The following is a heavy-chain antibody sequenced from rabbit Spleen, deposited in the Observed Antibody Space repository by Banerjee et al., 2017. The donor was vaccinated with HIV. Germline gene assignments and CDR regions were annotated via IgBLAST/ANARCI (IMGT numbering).Heavy chain of an antibody. Sequence: QSLEESGGDLVKPGASLTLTCKASGLDFSGDSYDSYMCWVRQAPGKGLEWIACIDIGSSGFTYSATWAKGRFTCSKTSSTTVTLQMTSLTVADTATYFCARDTGSSFSSYGMDLWGPGTLVTVS. CDR3: ARDTGSSFSSYGMDL. D-gene: IGHD8-1*01. CDR1: GLDFSGDSY. CDR2: IDIGSSGFT. V-gene: IGHV1S40*01. J-gene: IGHJ6*01.